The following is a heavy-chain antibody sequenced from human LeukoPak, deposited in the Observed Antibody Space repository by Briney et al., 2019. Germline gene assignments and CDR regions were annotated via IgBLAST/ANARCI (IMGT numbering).Heavy chain of an antibody. CDR1: GFTFSSYG. CDR3: VKDPMSYTVANLYDY. J-gene: IGHJ4*02. D-gene: IGHD4-23*01. V-gene: IGHV3-30*02. CDR2: IRYDGSNK. Sequence: QPGGSLRLSCAASGFTFSSYGMHWVRQAPGKGLEWVAFIRYDGSNKYYADSVKGRFTISRDNSKNTLYLQMNSLRAEDTAVYYCVKDPMSYTVANLYDYWGQGTLVTVSS.